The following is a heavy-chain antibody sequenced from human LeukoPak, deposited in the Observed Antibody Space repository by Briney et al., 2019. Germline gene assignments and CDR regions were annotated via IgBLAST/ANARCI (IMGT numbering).Heavy chain of an antibody. CDR1: GGSIGLYI. V-gene: IGHV4-4*07. Sequence: PSETLSLSRIVPGGSIGLYIWSWSRAALRKRAWRVGRIYTSGTADYNSALKGRVLLTVDTAKCQFSLTVTSVTAADTAVYYCAREYSSSSWMEVFEIWGPGTKVTVSS. CDR2: IYTSGTA. CDR3: AREYSSSSWMEVFEI. D-gene: IGHD4-11*01. J-gene: IGHJ3*02.